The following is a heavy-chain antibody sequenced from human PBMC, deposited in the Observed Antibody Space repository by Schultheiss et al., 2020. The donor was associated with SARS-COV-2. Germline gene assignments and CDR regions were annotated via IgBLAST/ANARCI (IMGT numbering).Heavy chain of an antibody. CDR2: IYTSGST. J-gene: IGHJ5*02. D-gene: IGHD1-26*01. V-gene: IGHV4-59*10. CDR3: ASGWEPRGWFDP. CDR1: GGSFSGYY. Sequence: SETLSLTCAVYGGSFSGYYWSWIRQPPGKGLEWIGRIYTSGSTNYNPSLKSRVTMSVDTSKNQFSLKLSSVTAADTAVYYCASGWEPRGWFDPWGQGTLVTVSS.